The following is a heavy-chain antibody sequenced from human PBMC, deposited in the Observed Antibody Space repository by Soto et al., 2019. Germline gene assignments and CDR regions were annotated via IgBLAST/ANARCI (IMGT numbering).Heavy chain of an antibody. V-gene: IGHV4-34*01. CDR1: GGSFSGYY. CDR3: ARTSRGIVVVPAAMHDPHFDY. D-gene: IGHD2-2*01. Sequence: SETLSLTCAVYGGSFSGYYWSWIRQPPGKGLEWIGEINHSGSTNYNPSLKSRVTISVDTSKNQFSLKLSSVTAADTAVYYCARTSRGIVVVPAAMHDPHFDYWGQGTLVTVSS. J-gene: IGHJ4*02. CDR2: INHSGST.